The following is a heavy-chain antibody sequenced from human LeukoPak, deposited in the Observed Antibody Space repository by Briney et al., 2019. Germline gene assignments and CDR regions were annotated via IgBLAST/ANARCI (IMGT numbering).Heavy chain of an antibody. Sequence: GGSLRLSCVASGFTFSNYWMHWVRQPPGKGLVWVSRIYVDGRTTNYVDSVKGRFTISRDNAKNTVYLEMNSLSVEDTATYYCIRDFRSADLWGQGTLVTVTS. CDR3: IRDFRSADL. V-gene: IGHV3-74*01. CDR2: IYVDGRTT. J-gene: IGHJ5*02. CDR1: GFTFSNYW.